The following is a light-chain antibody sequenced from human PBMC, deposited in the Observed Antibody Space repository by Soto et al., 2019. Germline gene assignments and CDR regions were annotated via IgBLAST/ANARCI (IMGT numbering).Light chain of an antibody. Sequence: EIVLTQSPATLSLSPGERATLSCRASQSVSSYLAWYQQKPGQAPRLLIYDASNRATGIPARFSGSGSGTDFTLTISSLEPEDFAVYYCQQPSNLPITFGQGTRLEIK. CDR1: QSVSSY. CDR3: QQPSNLPIT. CDR2: DAS. J-gene: IGKJ5*01. V-gene: IGKV3-11*01.